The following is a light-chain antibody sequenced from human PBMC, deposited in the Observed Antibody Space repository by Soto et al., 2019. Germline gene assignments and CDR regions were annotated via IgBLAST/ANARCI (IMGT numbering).Light chain of an antibody. V-gene: IGKV3-20*01. CDR3: QQYDNSIYT. Sequence: EIVLTQSPGTLSLSPGERATLSCRASQSISSSYLAWYQQRPGQTPRLRIYGASSRATGIPDRFSGSGSGTDFTLTISRLEPEDFAVYYCQQYDNSIYTFGQGTKLEIK. J-gene: IGKJ2*01. CDR2: GAS. CDR1: QSISSSY.